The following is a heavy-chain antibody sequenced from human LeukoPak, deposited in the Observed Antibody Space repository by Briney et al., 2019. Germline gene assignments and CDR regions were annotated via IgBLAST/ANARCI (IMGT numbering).Heavy chain of an antibody. V-gene: IGHV3-30*04. CDR2: ISYDGSNK. J-gene: IGHJ4*02. D-gene: IGHD5-24*01. CDR3: ARGAEMATIPYFDY. Sequence: GGSLRLSCGASGFTFSSYAMHWVRQAPGKGLEWVAVISYDGSNKDYADSVKGRFTISRDDSKNTLFLQMNSLRIDDTAVYYCARGAEMATIPYFDYWGQGTLVTVSS. CDR1: GFTFSSYA.